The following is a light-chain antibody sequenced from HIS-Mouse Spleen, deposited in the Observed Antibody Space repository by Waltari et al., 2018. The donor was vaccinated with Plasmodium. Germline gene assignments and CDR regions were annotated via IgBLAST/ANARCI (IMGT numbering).Light chain of an antibody. CDR2: EDS. Sequence: SYELTQPPSVSVSPGPTARTTCPGAALPKKYAVWNQQKSAQAPVLVIYEDSKRPSGIPEGFSGSSSGTMATLTISGAQVEDEADYYCYSTDSSGNHRVFGGGTKLTVL. V-gene: IGLV3-10*01. J-gene: IGLJ3*02. CDR1: ALPKKY. CDR3: YSTDSSGNHRV.